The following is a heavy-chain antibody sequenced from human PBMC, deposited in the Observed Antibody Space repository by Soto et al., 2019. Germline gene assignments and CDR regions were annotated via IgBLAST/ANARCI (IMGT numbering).Heavy chain of an antibody. J-gene: IGHJ6*03. Sequence: ASVKVSCKASGYTFTGYYMHWVRQAPGQGLEWMGWINPNSGGTNYAQKFQGWVTMTRDTSISTAYMELSRLRSDDTAVYYCARGHDYYYYYMDVWGKGTTVTVSS. V-gene: IGHV1-2*04. CDR1: GYTFTGYY. CDR2: INPNSGGT. CDR3: ARGHDYYYYYMDV. D-gene: IGHD3-3*01.